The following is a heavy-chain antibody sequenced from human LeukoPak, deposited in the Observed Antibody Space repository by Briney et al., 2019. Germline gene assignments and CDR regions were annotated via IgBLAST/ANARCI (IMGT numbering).Heavy chain of an antibody. Sequence: SETLSLTCTVSGGSISSGSYYWSWIRQPAGKGLEWIGRIYTSGSTIYNPSLKSRVTISVDTSKNQFSLKLSSVTAADTAVYYCAREVVPAAMTYYYYYYMDVWGKGTTVTVSS. D-gene: IGHD2-2*01. J-gene: IGHJ6*03. V-gene: IGHV4-61*02. CDR2: IYTSGST. CDR3: AREVVPAAMTYYYYYYMDV. CDR1: GGSISSGSYY.